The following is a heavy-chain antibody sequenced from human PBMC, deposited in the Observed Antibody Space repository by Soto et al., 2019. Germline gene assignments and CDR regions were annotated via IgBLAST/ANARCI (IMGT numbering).Heavy chain of an antibody. D-gene: IGHD2-2*01. V-gene: IGHV1-69*01. CDR3: ARSQGSSTSLEIYYYYYYGMDV. J-gene: IGHJ6*02. CDR1: GGTFCSYA. Sequence: QVQLVQSGAEVKKPGSSVKVSCKASGGTFCSYAISWVRQAPGQGLEWMGGIIPIPGTANYAQKFQGRDKIAADESTSTAYMELSSLRSEDTAVYYCARSQGSSTSLEIYYYYYYGMDVWGQGTTVTVSS. CDR2: IIPIPGTA.